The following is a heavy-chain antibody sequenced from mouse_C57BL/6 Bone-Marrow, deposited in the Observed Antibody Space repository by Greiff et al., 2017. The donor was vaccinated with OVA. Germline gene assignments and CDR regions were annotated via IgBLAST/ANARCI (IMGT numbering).Heavy chain of an antibody. V-gene: IGHV5-4*01. CDR3: ARDGGIYYGSSSYFDV. J-gene: IGHJ1*03. CDR1: GFTFSSYA. CDR2: ISDGGSYT. D-gene: IGHD1-1*01. Sequence: VESGGGLVKPGGSLKLSCAASGFTFSSYAMSWVRQTPEKRLEWVATISDGGSYTYYPDNVKGRFTISRDNAKNNLYLQMSHLKSEDTAMYYCARDGGIYYGSSSYFDVWGTGTTVTVSS.